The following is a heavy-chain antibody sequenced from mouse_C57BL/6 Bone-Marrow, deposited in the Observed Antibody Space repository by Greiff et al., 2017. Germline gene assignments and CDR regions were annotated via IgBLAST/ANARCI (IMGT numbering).Heavy chain of an antibody. CDR2: INPYNGGT. CDR3: ARGLDWYFDV. CDR1: GYTFTDYY. J-gene: IGHJ1*03. D-gene: IGHD2-4*01. Sequence: EVQLQQSGPVLVKPGASVKMSCKASGYTFTDYYMNWVKQSHGKSLEWIGVINPYNGGTSYNQKFKGKATLTVDKSSSTAYMELNSLTSEDSAVYYCARGLDWYFDVWGTGTTVTVSS. V-gene: IGHV1-19*01.